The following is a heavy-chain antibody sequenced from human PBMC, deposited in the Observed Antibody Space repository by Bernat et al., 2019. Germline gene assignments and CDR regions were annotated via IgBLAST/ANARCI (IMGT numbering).Heavy chain of an antibody. CDR1: GGSFSGYY. J-gene: IGHJ4*02. CDR3: ARSVAGVLDY. CDR2: INHSGST. Sequence: QVQLQQWGAGLLKPSETLSLTCAVYGGSFSGYYWSWIRQPPGKGLEWIGEINHSGSTNYNPSLKSRVTISVDTSKNQFSLTLSSVTAADTAVYYCARSVAGVLDYWGQGTLVTVSS. D-gene: IGHD6-19*01. V-gene: IGHV4-34*01.